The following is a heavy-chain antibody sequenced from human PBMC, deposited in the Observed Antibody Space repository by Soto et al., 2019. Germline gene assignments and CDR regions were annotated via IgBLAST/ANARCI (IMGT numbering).Heavy chain of an antibody. CDR2: IYSGGST. V-gene: IGHV3-66*01. J-gene: IGHJ4*02. CDR1: GFTVSSNY. D-gene: IGHD1-26*01. CDR3: VKAVFSGYYYVPFDY. Sequence: GGSLRLSCAASGFTVSSNYMSWVRQAPGKGLEWVSVIYSGGSTYYADSVKGRFTISRDNSENTLYLQMSSLRAEDTAVYFCVKAVFSGYYYVPFDYWGQGTLVTVSS.